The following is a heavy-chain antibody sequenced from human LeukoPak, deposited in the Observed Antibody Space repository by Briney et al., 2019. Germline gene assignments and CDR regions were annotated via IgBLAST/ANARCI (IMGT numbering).Heavy chain of an antibody. Sequence: GGSLRLSCAASGFAVSSNYMSWVRQAPGKGLEWVSVIDSGGSVYYADSVKGRLTISRDNSKNTLFLQMNSLRAEDTAVYYCARDGSERAVAVWGQGTLVTVSS. V-gene: IGHV3-53*01. CDR1: GFAVSSNY. CDR2: IDSGGSV. D-gene: IGHD6-19*01. CDR3: ARDGSERAVAV. J-gene: IGHJ4*02.